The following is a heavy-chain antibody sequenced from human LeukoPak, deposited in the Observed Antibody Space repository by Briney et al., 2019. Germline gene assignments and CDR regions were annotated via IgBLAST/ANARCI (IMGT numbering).Heavy chain of an antibody. V-gene: IGHV4-34*01. D-gene: IGHD5-24*01. J-gene: IGHJ4*02. Sequence: PSETLSLTCAVYGGSFSGYYWSWIRQPPGKGLEWIGEINHSGSTNYNPSLKSRVTISVDTSKNQFSLKLTSVTATDTAMYYCARQDSEGRWPNDYWGQGTLVTVSS. CDR3: ARQDSEGRWPNDY. CDR1: GGSFSGYY. CDR2: INHSGST.